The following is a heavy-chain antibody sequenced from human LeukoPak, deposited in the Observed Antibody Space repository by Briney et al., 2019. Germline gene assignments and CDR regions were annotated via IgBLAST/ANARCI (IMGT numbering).Heavy chain of an antibody. D-gene: IGHD2-21*02. J-gene: IGHJ4*02. V-gene: IGHV3-21*01. Sequence: GGSLRLSCAASGFTFSNYFMNWVRQAPGKGLEWVSATSSTSSYIYYADSVKGRFTISRDNAKNSLYLQMNSLRAEDTAAYYCARGLCGGDCYSDWGQGTLVTVSS. CDR1: GFTFSNYF. CDR2: TSSTSSYI. CDR3: ARGLCGGDCYSD.